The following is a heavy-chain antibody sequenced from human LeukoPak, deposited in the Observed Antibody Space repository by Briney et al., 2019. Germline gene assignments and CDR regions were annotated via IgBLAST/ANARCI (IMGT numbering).Heavy chain of an antibody. CDR2: IGTAGDT. J-gene: IGHJ4*02. D-gene: IGHD1-1*01. CDR3: ARVAKERVGGVYYFDY. CDR1: GFTFSDYD. V-gene: IGHV3-13*01. Sequence: GGSLRPSCAASGFTFSDYDMHWVRQATGKGLEWVSAIGTAGDTYYTGSVKGRFTISRENAKNSLYLQMNSLGAGDTAVYYCARVAKERVGGVYYFDYWGQGTLVTVSS.